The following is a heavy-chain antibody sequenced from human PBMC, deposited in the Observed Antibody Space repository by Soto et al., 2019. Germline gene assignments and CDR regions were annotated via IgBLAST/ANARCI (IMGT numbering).Heavy chain of an antibody. CDR3: ARTNGHYYYGMDV. J-gene: IGHJ6*02. CDR1: GYSISSGYY. V-gene: IGHV4-38-2*01. D-gene: IGHD2-8*01. Sequence: LSLTCAVSGYSISSGYYWGWIRQPPGKGLEWIGSIYHSGSTYYNPSLKSRVTISVDTSKNQFSLKLSSVTAADTAVYYCARTNGHYYYGMDVWAQRTTVTVAS. CDR2: IYHSGST.